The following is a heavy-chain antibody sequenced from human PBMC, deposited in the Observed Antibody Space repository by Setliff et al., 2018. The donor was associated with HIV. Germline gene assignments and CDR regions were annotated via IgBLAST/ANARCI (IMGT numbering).Heavy chain of an antibody. D-gene: IGHD5-18*01. CDR2: IIPKFGAA. J-gene: IGHJ4*02. CDR1: GDTFGSHT. Sequence: SVKVSCKASGDTFGSHTISWVRQAPRQGLEWMGGIIPKFGAANYAQNFQGRVAITADKFTKTAYMELSSLRSDDTAVYFCATHGYTYGVDFDSWGQGALVTVSS. V-gene: IGHV1-69*06. CDR3: ATHGYTYGVDFDS.